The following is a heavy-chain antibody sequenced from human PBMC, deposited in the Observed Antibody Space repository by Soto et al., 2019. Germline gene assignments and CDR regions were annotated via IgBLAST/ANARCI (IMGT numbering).Heavy chain of an antibody. CDR3: AKDQGQQLAFDY. CDR1: GFTFSSYA. Sequence: EVQLLESGGGLVQPGGSLRLSCAASGFTFSSYAMSWVRQAPGKGLEWVSAISGSGGSTYYADSVKGRFTISRDNSKKTLYLQMNSLRAEDTAVYYCAKDQGQQLAFDYWGQGTLVTVSS. D-gene: IGHD6-13*01. CDR2: ISGSGGST. J-gene: IGHJ4*02. V-gene: IGHV3-23*01.